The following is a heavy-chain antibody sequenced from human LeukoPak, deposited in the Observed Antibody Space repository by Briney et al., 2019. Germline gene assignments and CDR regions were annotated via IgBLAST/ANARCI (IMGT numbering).Heavy chain of an antibody. V-gene: IGHV3-23*01. J-gene: IGHJ4*02. CDR3: AKDPDSSGWYPGPNY. D-gene: IGHD6-19*01. CDR2: ISGSGGST. Sequence: GGSLRLSCAASGFTFSSYAMSWVRQAPGKGLEWVSAISGSGGSTYYADSVKGRFTISRDNSKNTLYLQMDSLRAEDTAVYYCAKDPDSSGWYPGPNYWGQGTLVTVSS. CDR1: GFTFSSYA.